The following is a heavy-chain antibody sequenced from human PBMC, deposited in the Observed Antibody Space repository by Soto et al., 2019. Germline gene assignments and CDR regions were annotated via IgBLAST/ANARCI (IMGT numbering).Heavy chain of an antibody. CDR3: VRTPTSPRRFDS. CDR1: GGSISSSSYY. J-gene: IGHJ5*01. D-gene: IGHD2-15*01. Sequence: SETLSLTCTVSGGSISSSSYYWGWIRQPPGKGLEWIGYIYYSGLTNYSPSLKSRVAISIDTSKNQFSLILSSVTAADTAVYYCVRTPTSPRRFDSWGQGTLVTASS. V-gene: IGHV4-61*05. CDR2: IYYSGLT.